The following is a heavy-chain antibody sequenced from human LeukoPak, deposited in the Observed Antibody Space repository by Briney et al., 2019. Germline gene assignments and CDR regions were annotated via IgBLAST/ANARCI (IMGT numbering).Heavy chain of an antibody. CDR2: IYTSGST. D-gene: IGHD1-26*01. CDR3: ARENSGSYREFDY. CDR1: GGSISSYY. Sequence: WETLSLTCTVSGGSISSYYWSWIRQPAGKGLEWIGRIYTSGSTNYNASLKSRVSMSVDTSKNQFSLKLSTVTAAVTAVFYCARENSGSYREFDYWGQGNLVTVSS. V-gene: IGHV4-4*07. J-gene: IGHJ4*02.